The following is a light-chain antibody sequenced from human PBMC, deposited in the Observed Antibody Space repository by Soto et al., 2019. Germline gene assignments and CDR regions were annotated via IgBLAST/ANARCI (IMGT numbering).Light chain of an antibody. CDR1: SSNIGAGFD. CDR3: QSFDSSLSAHIYV. J-gene: IGLJ1*01. Sequence: QSVLTQPPSVSGAPGQRVTISCTGSSSNIGAGFDVHWYQQLPGTAPKLLIYANSNRPSGVPDRFSGSKSGTSASLAITGLQAEDEADYYCQSFDSSLSAHIYVFGTGTKLTVL. CDR2: ANS. V-gene: IGLV1-40*01.